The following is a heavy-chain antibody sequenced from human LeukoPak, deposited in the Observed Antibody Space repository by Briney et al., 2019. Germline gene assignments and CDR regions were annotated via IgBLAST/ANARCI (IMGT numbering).Heavy chain of an antibody. CDR3: ARYTDLYYFDY. CDR1: GYNFTSSW. J-gene: IGHJ4*02. CDR2: IYPGDSDT. Sequence: GESLKISCKGSGYNFTSSWIGWVRQMPGKGLEWMGIIYPGDSDTRYSPSFQGQVTISADKSISTAYLQWSSLNTSDTAMYYCARYTDLYYFDYWGQGTLVTVSS. V-gene: IGHV5-51*01. D-gene: IGHD1-1*01.